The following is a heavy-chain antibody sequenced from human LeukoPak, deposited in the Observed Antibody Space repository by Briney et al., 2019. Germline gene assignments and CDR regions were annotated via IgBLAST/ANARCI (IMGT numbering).Heavy chain of an antibody. V-gene: IGHV4-4*07. CDR3: ARHNCSGGSCGGFDY. D-gene: IGHD2-15*01. CDR2: IYTSGST. Sequence: SETLSLTCTVSGGSISSYYWSWIRQPAGKGLEWIGRIYTSGSTNYNSSLKSRVTMSVDTSKNQFSLKLSSVTAADTAVYYCARHNCSGGSCGGFDYWGQGTLVTVSS. CDR1: GGSISSYY. J-gene: IGHJ4*02.